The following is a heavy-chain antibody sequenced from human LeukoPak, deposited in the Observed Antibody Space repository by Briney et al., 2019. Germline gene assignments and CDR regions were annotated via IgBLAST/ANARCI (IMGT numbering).Heavy chain of an antibody. CDR3: ARPYHYGSGSPLYWYFDL. D-gene: IGHD3-10*01. CDR1: RFIFSSYE. V-gene: IGHV3-48*03. CDR2: IDSSGYTI. Sequence: GGSLRLSCAASRFIFSSYEMNWVRQAPGKGLEWVSYIDSSGYTIYYADSVKGRFTTSRDNAKNSLYLQMNSLRAEDTAVYYCARPYHYGSGSPLYWYFDLWGRGTLVTVSS. J-gene: IGHJ2*01.